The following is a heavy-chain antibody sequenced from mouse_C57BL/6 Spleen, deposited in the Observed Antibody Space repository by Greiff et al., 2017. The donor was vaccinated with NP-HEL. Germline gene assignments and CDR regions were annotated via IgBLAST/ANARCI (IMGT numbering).Heavy chain of an antibody. V-gene: IGHV1-81*01. CDR2: IYPRSGNT. CDR3: ARRDGNYVYFDY. J-gene: IGHJ2*01. Sequence: VQLQQSGAELARPGASVKLSCKASGYTFTSYGISWVKQRTGQGLEWIGEIYPRSGNTYYNEKFKGKATLTADKSSSTAYMELRSLTSEDSAVYFCARRDGNYVYFDYWGQGTTLTVSS. CDR1: GYTFTSYG. D-gene: IGHD2-1*01.